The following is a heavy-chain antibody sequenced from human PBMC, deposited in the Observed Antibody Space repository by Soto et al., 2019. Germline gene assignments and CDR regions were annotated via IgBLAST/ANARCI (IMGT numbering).Heavy chain of an antibody. D-gene: IGHD3-16*01. CDR1: DFPFSSSW. CDR3: VTGGSED. V-gene: IGHV3-74*01. J-gene: IGHJ4*02. CDR2: INSDGSSI. Sequence: GVSLSLSCVVSDFPFSSSWMHWVRQGPGKGLVWVSRINSDGSSINYADSVKGRFTTSRDNAKNMLYLQMNSLRAEDTALYYCVTGGSEDWGQGTMGT.